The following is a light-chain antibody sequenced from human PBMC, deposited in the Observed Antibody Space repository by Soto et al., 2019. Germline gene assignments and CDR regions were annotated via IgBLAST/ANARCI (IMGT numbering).Light chain of an antibody. CDR1: SSDVGAYNY. CDR2: EVS. CDR3: SSYTSSNTLV. V-gene: IGLV2-14*01. J-gene: IGLJ2*01. Sequence: QYALTQPASVSGSPGQSITISCTGTSSDVGAYNYVSWYQQHPGKAPKLMIFEVSDRPSGVSNRFSGSKSANTASLTISGLQAEDGADYYCSSYTSSNTLVFGGGTKLTVL.